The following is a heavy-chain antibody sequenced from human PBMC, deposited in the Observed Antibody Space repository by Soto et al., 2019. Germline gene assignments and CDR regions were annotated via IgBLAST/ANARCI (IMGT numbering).Heavy chain of an antibody. CDR2: ISSNGGST. CDR1: EFTFSSYA. CDR3: ARDRMSYYGSGSPFDY. V-gene: IGHV3-64*01. J-gene: IGHJ4*02. Sequence: PGGSLRLSCAASEFTFSSYAMHWVRQAPGKGLEYVSAISSNGGSTYYANSVKGRFTISRDNSKNTLYLQMGSLRAEDMAVYYCARDRMSYYGSGSPFDYWGQGTLVTVSS. D-gene: IGHD3-10*01.